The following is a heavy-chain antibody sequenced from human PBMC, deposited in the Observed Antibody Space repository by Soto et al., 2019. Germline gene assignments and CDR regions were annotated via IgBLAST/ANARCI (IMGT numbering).Heavy chain of an antibody. CDR3: AKLLGSSTSFGAFDI. Sequence: QVQLVESGGGVVQPGRSLRLSCAASEFTFSSYGMHWVRQAPGKGLERVAVISYDGSNKYYADSVKGRFTISRDNSKNTLYLQMNSLRAEDTAVYYCAKLLGSSTSFGAFDIWGQGTMVTVSS. CDR1: EFTFSSYG. V-gene: IGHV3-30*18. D-gene: IGHD2-2*01. CDR2: ISYDGSNK. J-gene: IGHJ3*02.